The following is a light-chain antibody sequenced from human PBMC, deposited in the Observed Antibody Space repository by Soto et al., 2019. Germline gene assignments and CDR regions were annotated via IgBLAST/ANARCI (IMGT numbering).Light chain of an antibody. CDR3: SSYSSSSTL. Sequence: QSALTQPASVSGSPGQSITISCIGTSSDIGGYSYVSWYQQHPGKAPKLLIYDVSNRPSGVSTRFSGSTSGNTASLTISGLQAEDEDDYYCSSYSSSSTLFGGGTKLTVL. CDR2: DVS. CDR1: SSDIGGYSY. J-gene: IGLJ2*01. V-gene: IGLV2-14*01.